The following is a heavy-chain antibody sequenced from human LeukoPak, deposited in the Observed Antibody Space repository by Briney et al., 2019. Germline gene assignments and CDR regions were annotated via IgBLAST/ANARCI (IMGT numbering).Heavy chain of an antibody. V-gene: IGHV3-11*04. CDR3: ARTIVGATVDWYFDL. CDR2: ISDRGSSK. CDR1: GFNFGDFY. J-gene: IGHJ2*01. D-gene: IGHD1-26*01. Sequence: PGGSLRLSCAASGFNFGDFYMSWIRQAPGEGLEFISYISDRGSSKDYVDSVRGQFTISRDNANNSLYLQMNTLRVEDTAIYYCARTIVGATVDWYFDLWGRGTPVTVSS.